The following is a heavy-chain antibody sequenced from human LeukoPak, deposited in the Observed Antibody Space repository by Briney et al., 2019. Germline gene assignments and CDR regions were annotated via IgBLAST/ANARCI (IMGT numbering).Heavy chain of an antibody. CDR2: INHSGST. D-gene: IGHD3-9*01. CDR3: ARIEGAHYDILTGYPDY. V-gene: IGHV4-34*01. J-gene: IGHJ4*02. CDR1: GGSFSGYY. Sequence: SETLSLTCAVYGGSFSGYYWSWIRQPPGKGLVWIGEINHSGSTNYNPSLKSRVTISVDTSKNQFSLKLSSVTAADTAVYYCARIEGAHYDILTGYPDYWGQGTLVTVSS.